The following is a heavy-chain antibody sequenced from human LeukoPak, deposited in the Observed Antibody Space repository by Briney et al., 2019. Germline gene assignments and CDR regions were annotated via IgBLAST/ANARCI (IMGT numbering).Heavy chain of an antibody. V-gene: IGHV4-39*01. J-gene: IGHJ4*02. CDR2: IYYSGST. CDR3: ARHVCSSTSCYAFFDY. CDR1: GGSINSTSYY. D-gene: IGHD2-2*01. Sequence: SETLSLTCTVSGGSINSTSYYWGWIRQPPGKGLEWIGTIYYSGSTYYNPSLKSRVTISVDTSKNQFSLKLSSVTAADTAVYYCARHVCSSTSCYAFFDYWGQGTLVTVSS.